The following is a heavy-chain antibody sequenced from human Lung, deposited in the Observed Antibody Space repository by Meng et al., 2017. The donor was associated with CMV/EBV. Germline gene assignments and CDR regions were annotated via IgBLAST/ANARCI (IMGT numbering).Heavy chain of an antibody. J-gene: IGHJ1*01. V-gene: IGHV4-4*02. CDR2: IPHRGSS. Sequence: QGQLREPGPALVNPSETLSLTCAVSGDSITNHNWWAWVRQPPGKGLEWIGEIPHRGSSAYNPSLKSRVSMSIDKSKNQFSLKLTSVTAADTAVHHCLRRSGGSVWGQGTLVTVSS. D-gene: IGHD3-10*01. CDR3: LRRSGGSV. CDR1: GDSITNHNW.